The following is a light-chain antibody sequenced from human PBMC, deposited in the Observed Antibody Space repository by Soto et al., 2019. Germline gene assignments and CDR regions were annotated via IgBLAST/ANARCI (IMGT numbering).Light chain of an antibody. J-gene: IGKJ1*01. CDR2: GAS. Sequence: EIVMTQSPATLSVSPGERATLSCRASHSVSSNLAWYQQKPGQAPRLLLYGASTRATGIPARFSGSGSWTEFTLTISSLQSEDFAVYYGQQYNNWPWTFGQGTKVEIK. V-gene: IGKV3-15*01. CDR1: HSVSSN. CDR3: QQYNNWPWT.